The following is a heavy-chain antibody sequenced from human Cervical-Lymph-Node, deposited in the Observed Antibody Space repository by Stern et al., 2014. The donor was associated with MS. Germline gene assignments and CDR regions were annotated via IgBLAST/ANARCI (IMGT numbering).Heavy chain of an antibody. Sequence: QLQESGPGLLRPSETLSLTCTVSGASIDHHFWSWIRQPPGKGLEWIGYIYYSGTTNYNASLKGRVAISIDTSRTQFSLRLSSVTAADTAVYYCARATDLWGQGTLVAVSS. CDR1: GASIDHHF. V-gene: IGHV4-59*11. CDR2: IYYSGTT. J-gene: IGHJ5*02. CDR3: ARATDL.